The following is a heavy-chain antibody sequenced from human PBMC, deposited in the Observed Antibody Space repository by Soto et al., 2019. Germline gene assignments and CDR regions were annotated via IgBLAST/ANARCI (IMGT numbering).Heavy chain of an antibody. D-gene: IGHD2-21*02. V-gene: IGHV3-23*01. Sequence: EVQLLESGGTLVQPGESLRLSCEASGFSFSSFAMNWVRQAPGEGLEWVSSIRGTATSYADSVKGRFTISRDNSKNTVYLQMNTLRGEDTAVYYCAKCAVVMTTSGGWCNWLDPWGQGTVVLVSS. CDR3: AKCAVVMTTSGGWCNWLDP. CDR2: IRGTAT. J-gene: IGHJ5*02. CDR1: GFSFSSFA.